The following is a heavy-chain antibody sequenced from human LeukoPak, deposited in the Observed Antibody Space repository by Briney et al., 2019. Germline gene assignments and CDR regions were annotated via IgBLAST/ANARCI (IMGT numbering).Heavy chain of an antibody. Sequence: GGSLRLSCAASGFTFDDYAMHWVRQAPGKGLEGVSLISWDGGSTYYADSVKGRFTISRDNSKNSLYLQMNSLRAEDTALYYCAKGEYCSSTSCYGGVDYWGQGTLVTVSS. CDR1: GFTFDDYA. J-gene: IGHJ4*02. D-gene: IGHD2-2*01. CDR3: AKGEYCSSTSCYGGVDY. V-gene: IGHV3-43D*03. CDR2: ISWDGGST.